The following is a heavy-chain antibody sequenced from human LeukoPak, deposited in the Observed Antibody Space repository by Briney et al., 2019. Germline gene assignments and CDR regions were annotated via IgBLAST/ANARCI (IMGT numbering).Heavy chain of an antibody. CDR3: ARERVGAITEGNYFDY. Sequence: SETLSLTCTVSGASISSSTYYWGWIRQPPGKGLEWIGSIYYSGSTYYNPSLKSRVTISVDTSKNQFSLRLSSVTAADTAVYYCARERVGAITEGNYFDYWGQGTLVTVSS. D-gene: IGHD1-26*01. CDR2: IYYSGST. V-gene: IGHV4-39*07. CDR1: GASISSSTYY. J-gene: IGHJ4*02.